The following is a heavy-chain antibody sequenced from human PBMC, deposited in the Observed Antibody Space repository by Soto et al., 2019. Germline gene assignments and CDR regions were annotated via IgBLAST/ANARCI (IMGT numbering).Heavy chain of an antibody. Sequence: GGSLRLSCAASGFTFSSYWMSWVRQAPGKGLEWVANIKQDGSEKYYVDSVKGRFTISRDNAKNSLYLQMNSLRAEDTAVYYCERMYIVADFDYWGQGTLVTVSS. D-gene: IGHD5-12*01. CDR3: ERMYIVADFDY. V-gene: IGHV3-7*03. CDR2: IKQDGSEK. CDR1: GFTFSSYW. J-gene: IGHJ4*02.